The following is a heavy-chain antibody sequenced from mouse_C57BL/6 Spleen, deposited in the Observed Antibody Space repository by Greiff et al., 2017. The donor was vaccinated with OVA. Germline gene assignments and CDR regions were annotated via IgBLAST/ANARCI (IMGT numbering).Heavy chain of an antibody. V-gene: IGHV14-2*01. J-gene: IGHJ2*01. CDR1: GFNIKDYY. Sequence: EVKLVESGAELVKPGASVKLSCTASGFNIKDYYMHWVKQRTEQGLEWIGRIDPEDGETKYAPKFQGKATITADTSSNTAYLQLSSLTSEDTAVYYCAKGSPNYDGSYYFDYWGQGTTLTVSS. D-gene: IGHD2-3*01. CDR3: AKGSPNYDGSYYFDY. CDR2: IDPEDGET.